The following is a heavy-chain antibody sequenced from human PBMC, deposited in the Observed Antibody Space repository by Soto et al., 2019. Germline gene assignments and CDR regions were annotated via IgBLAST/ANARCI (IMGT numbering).Heavy chain of an antibody. D-gene: IGHD3-10*01. CDR2: IIPNFDTP. J-gene: IGHJ6*02. CDR1: GGSFNNYA. CDR3: AVAMVREILIFESSGMHV. Sequence: QVHLVQSGAEVKKPGSSVKVSCKTSGGSFNNYAVSWVRQAPGQGLEGMGGIIPNFDTPNYAQKFQDRVTIIADESTSTVYMELRSLISNETAVYYCAVAMVREILIFESSGMHVWGQGTKVIVSS. V-gene: IGHV1-69*01.